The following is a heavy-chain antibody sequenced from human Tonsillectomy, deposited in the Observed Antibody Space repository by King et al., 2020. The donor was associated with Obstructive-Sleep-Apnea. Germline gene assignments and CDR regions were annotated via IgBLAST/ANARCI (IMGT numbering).Heavy chain of an antibody. Sequence: VQLVESGGGLVQPGGSLKLSCAASGFSFSGSAMHWARQASGKGLEWVGRVRNKAFNYATTYAASVKGRFTIPRNDSKSTAYLQMNSLKTEDTAVYFCTTLDPRLPTGDAFDIWGQGTTVTVSS. CDR2: VRNKAFNYAT. D-gene: IGHD3-10*01. J-gene: IGHJ3*02. CDR3: TTLDPRLPTGDAFDI. CDR1: GFSFSGSA. V-gene: IGHV3-73*01.